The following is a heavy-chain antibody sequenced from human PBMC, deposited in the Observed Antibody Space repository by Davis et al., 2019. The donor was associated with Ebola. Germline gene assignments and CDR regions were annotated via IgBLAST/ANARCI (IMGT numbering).Heavy chain of an antibody. Sequence: GGSLRLSCAASGFTFSSYWMSWVRQAPGKGLEWVANIKQDGSEKYYVDSVKGRFTISRDNSKNTLYLQMNSLRAEDTAVYFCARVTENGMDVWGPGTTVTVSS. CDR2: IKQDGSEK. CDR1: GFTFSSYW. V-gene: IGHV3-7*03. D-gene: IGHD2-8*01. CDR3: ARVTENGMDV. J-gene: IGHJ6*02.